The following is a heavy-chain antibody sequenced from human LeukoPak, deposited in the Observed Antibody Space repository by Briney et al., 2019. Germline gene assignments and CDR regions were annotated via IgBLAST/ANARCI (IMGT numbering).Heavy chain of an antibody. Sequence: GRSLRLSCAASGFTFSSYSMNWVRQAPGKGLEWVSSISSSSSYIYYADSVKGRFTISRDNAKNSLYLQMNSLRAEDTAVYYCASLVVPAAIPPTNWFDPWGQGTLVTVSS. D-gene: IGHD2-2*02. CDR3: ASLVVPAAIPPTNWFDP. CDR1: GFTFSSYS. V-gene: IGHV3-21*01. CDR2: ISSSSSYI. J-gene: IGHJ5*02.